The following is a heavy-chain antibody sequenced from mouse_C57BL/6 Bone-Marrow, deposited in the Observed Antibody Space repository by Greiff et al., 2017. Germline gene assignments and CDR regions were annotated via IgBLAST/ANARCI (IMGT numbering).Heavy chain of an antibody. CDR3: TRPPIYDGYYVRVWFAY. V-gene: IGHV6-6*01. CDR2: IRNKANNHAT. CDR1: GFTFSDAW. D-gene: IGHD2-3*01. Sequence: EVQVVESGGGLVQPGGSMKLSCAASGFTFSDAWMDWVRQSPEKGLEWVAEIRNKANNHATYYAESVKGRFTISRDDSKSSVYLQMNSLRAEDTGIYYCTRPPIYDGYYVRVWFAYWGQGTLVTVSA. J-gene: IGHJ3*01.